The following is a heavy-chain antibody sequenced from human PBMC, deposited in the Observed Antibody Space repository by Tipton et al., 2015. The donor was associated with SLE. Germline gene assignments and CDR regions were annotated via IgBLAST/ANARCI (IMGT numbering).Heavy chain of an antibody. CDR2: IYHSGST. CDR3: ASNSNAFDI. J-gene: IGHJ3*02. V-gene: IGHV4-39*01. Sequence: TLSLTCTVSGGSISSSSYYWGWIRQPPGKGLEWIGSIYHSGSTYYNPSLKSRVTISVDTSKNQFSLKLSSVTAADTAVYYCASNSNAFDIWGQGTMVTVSS. D-gene: IGHD5-18*01. CDR1: GGSISSSSYY.